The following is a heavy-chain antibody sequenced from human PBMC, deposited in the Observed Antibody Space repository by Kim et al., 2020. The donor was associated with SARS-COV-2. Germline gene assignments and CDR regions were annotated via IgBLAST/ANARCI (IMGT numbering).Heavy chain of an antibody. D-gene: IGHD6-25*01. J-gene: IGHJ4*02. Sequence: TYYEDTVKCRFTISRDNSQNTFYWHVDRLGSEDAAVYFCAARFGYQFDYWGQGTLVTVSS. CDR2: T. CDR3: AARFGYQFDY. V-gene: IGHV3-23*01.